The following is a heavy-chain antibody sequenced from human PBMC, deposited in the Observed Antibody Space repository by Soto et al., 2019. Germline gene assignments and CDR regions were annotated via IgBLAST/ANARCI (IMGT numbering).Heavy chain of an antibody. CDR3: AKERTYSVASGFDY. Sequence: QVQLVDSGGGVVQPGRSLILSCAASGFTFTTYGMHWVRRAPVKVLEWVAVISYDGSHAYYADSVKGRFTISRDNSKNTLYLQINSLRAEATAVYYCAKERTYSVASGFDYGGRGTLVTVSS. V-gene: IGHV3-30*18. J-gene: IGHJ4*02. CDR2: ISYDGSHA. CDR1: GFTFTTYG. D-gene: IGHD1-26*01.